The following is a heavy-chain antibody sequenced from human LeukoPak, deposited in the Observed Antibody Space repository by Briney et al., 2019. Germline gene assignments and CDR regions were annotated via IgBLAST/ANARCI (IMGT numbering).Heavy chain of an antibody. V-gene: IGHV3-21*01. Sequence: GRSLRLSCAASGFTFSSYSMNWVRQAPGKGLEWVSSISSSSSYIYYADSVKGRFTISRDNAKNSLYLQMNSLRAEDTAVYYCARDSVHSSGYYQRMGNAFDIWGQGTMVTVSS. CDR2: ISSSSSYI. J-gene: IGHJ3*02. CDR3: ARDSVHSSGYYQRMGNAFDI. CDR1: GFTFSSYS. D-gene: IGHD3-22*01.